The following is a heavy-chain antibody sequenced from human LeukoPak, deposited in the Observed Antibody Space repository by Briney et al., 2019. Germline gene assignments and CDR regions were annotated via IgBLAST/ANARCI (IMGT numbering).Heavy chain of an antibody. CDR3: ARDPIAVAGDLDY. CDR2: INPNSGGT. Sequence: ASVKVSCKASGYTFTGYYMHWVRQAPGQGLEWMGWINPNSGGTNYAQKFQGRVTMTRDTSISTAYMELSRLRSDDTAVYYWARDPIAVAGDLDYWGQGTLVTVSS. D-gene: IGHD6-19*01. CDR1: GYTFTGYY. J-gene: IGHJ4*02. V-gene: IGHV1-2*02.